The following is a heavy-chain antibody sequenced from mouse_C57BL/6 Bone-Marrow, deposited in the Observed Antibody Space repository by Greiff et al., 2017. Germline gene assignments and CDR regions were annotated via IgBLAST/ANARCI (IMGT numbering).Heavy chain of an antibody. J-gene: IGHJ2*01. CDR1: GFTFSDYY. CDR3: ARVLLGYFDY. D-gene: IGHD1-1*01. V-gene: IGHV5-16*01. CDR2: INYDGSST. Sequence: EVKLMESEGGLVQPGSSMKLSCTASGFTFSDYYMAWVRQVPEKGLEWVANINYDGSSTYYLDSLKSRFIISRDNAKNILYLQMSSLKSEDTATYYCARVLLGYFDYWGQGTTLTVSS.